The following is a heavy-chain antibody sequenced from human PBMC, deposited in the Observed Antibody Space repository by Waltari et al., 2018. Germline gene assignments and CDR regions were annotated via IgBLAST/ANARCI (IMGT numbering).Heavy chain of an antibody. D-gene: IGHD5-12*01. V-gene: IGHV3-9*03. CDR1: GFTFDDYA. J-gene: IGHJ4*02. CDR3: AKARDGYNSEYYFDY. Sequence: EVQLVESGGGLVQPGRSLRLSCPASGFTFDDYAMHWVRQAPGKGLEWVSGISGNSGSIGYADSVKGRFTISRDNAKNSLYLQMNSLRAEDMALYYCAKARDGYNSEYYFDYWGQGTLVTVSS. CDR2: ISGNSGSI.